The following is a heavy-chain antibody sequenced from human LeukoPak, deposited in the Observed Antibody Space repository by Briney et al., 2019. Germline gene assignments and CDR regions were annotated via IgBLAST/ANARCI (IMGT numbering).Heavy chain of an antibody. CDR2: INSDGSGT. V-gene: IGHV3-74*01. D-gene: IGHD4-17*01. Sequence: GGSLRLSCAASGFTSSSYWMHWVRQVPGKGLVWVSRINSDGSGTSYADSVKGRFTISRDNAKNTLYLQMNSLRAEDAAVYYCAKPLVYGDAYWYFDLWGRGTLVTVSS. J-gene: IGHJ2*01. CDR1: GFTSSSYW. CDR3: AKPLVYGDAYWYFDL.